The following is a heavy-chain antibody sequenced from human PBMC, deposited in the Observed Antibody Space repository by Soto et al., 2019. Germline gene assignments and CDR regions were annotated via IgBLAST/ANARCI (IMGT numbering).Heavy chain of an antibody. V-gene: IGHV4-59*01. Sequence: QVQLQESGPGLVKPSETLSLTCSVSGGSISGSYWSWIRQSPGTGLEWLGYVYYTGSTNYSPSLRSRVSISVDTSKNEFSLRLSSGTAADTAVYLCARSVAVPGAHIDYWGQGTQVTVS. J-gene: IGHJ4*02. CDR3: ARSVAVPGAHIDY. CDR2: VYYTGST. D-gene: IGHD6-19*01. CDR1: GGSISGSY.